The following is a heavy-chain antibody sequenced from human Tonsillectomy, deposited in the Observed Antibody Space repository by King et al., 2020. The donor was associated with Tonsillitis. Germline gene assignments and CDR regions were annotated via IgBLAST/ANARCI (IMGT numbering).Heavy chain of an antibody. CDR1: GDSISSYY. J-gene: IGHJ2*01. CDR3: ARPYSSSFWFFDL. V-gene: IGHV4-59*08. CDR2: AHYIGNT. D-gene: IGHD6-6*01. Sequence: VQLQESGPGLVKPSETLSLTCTVSGDSISSYYWCWIRQPPGKGLEWIGFAHYIGNTNYNPSLKSRVTISIDTSKNHFSLRLNSVNAADPAVYYCARPYSSSFWFFDLWGRGTLVTVSS.